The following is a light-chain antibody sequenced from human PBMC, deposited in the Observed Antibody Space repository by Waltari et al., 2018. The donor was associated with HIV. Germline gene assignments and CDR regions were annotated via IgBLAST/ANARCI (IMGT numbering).Light chain of an antibody. J-gene: IGLJ3*02. CDR2: EDN. CDR3: QSYDSSNQV. V-gene: IGLV6-57*04. CDR1: SGSIASNY. Sequence: NFMLTQPHSVSESPGKTVTISCTRSSGSIASNYVQWYQQRPGSAPTTVSYEDNQRPPGVPDRFSGSIDSSSNSASLTISVLTTEDEADYYCQSYDSSNQVFGGGTKLTVL.